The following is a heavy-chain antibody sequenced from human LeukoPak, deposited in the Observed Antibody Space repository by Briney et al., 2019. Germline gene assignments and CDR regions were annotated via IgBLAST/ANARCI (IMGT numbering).Heavy chain of an antibody. V-gene: IGHV3-23*01. Sequence: GGSLRLSCVASGFTFNNYAMSWVRQAPGRGLEWASSTAGSGISKDYADSVKGRFTISRDNSKKTVDLQMNSLRVEDTAIFYCAKIVVPAAYYFYGMDVWGQGTTVTVSS. CDR3: AKIVVPAAYYFYGMDV. D-gene: IGHD2-2*01. J-gene: IGHJ6*02. CDR1: GFTFNNYA. CDR2: TAGSGISK.